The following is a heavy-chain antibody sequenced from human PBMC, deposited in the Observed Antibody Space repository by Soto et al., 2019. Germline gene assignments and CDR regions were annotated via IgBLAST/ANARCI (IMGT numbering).Heavy chain of an antibody. CDR1: GFTFDDHS. CDR3: AKDIQGTGWYFGLDL. J-gene: IGHJ6*02. D-gene: IGHD6-19*01. CDR2: ISWNSGTI. V-gene: IGHV3-9*01. Sequence: PGGSLRLSCAASGFTFDDHSMHWVRQGPGKGLEWASGISWNSGTIVYADSVKGRFTISRDNTKNSLYLQMDSLRREDTALYYCAKDIQGTGWYFGLDLWGQGTTVTVSS.